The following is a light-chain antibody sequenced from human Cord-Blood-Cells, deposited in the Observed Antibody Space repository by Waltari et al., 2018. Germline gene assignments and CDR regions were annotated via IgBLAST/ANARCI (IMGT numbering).Light chain of an antibody. CDR2: DAS. V-gene: IGKV3-11*01. CDR1: QSVSSY. J-gene: IGKJ3*01. Sequence: EIVLTQSPATLSLSPGERATLSCRASQSVSSYLAWYQQKPGQAPRLLIYDASNRATGIPARFSGSGSRTDFTLTISSLELEDFAVYYCQQRSNWPPLFGPGTKVDIK. CDR3: QQRSNWPPL.